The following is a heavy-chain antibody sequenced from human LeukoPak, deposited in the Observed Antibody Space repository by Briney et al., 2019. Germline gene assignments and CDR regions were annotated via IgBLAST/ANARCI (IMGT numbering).Heavy chain of an antibody. V-gene: IGHV1-8*01. Sequence: ASVKVSCKASGYTFTSYDINWVRQATGQGLEWVGWINPNSGNTGYAQKFQGRVTMTRNTSISTAYMELSSLRSEDTAVYYCASAPAHPMTTVTTPAYWGQRTLVTVSS. CDR3: ASAPAHPMTTVTTPAY. CDR2: INPNSGNT. J-gene: IGHJ4*02. CDR1: GYTFTSYD. D-gene: IGHD4-17*01.